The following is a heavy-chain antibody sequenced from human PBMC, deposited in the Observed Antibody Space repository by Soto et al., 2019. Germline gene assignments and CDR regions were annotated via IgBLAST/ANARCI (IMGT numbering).Heavy chain of an antibody. D-gene: IGHD2-21*02. Sequence: QVQLVQSGAEVKKPGSSVKVSCKASGGTFSSYTISWVRQAPGQGLEWMGRIIPILGIANYAQKFQGRVTITSDHSTSTAYMQLSSLRSEDTAVYYCARDRAYCGGDCYPEFDPWGQGTLVTVSS. CDR3: ARDRAYCGGDCYPEFDP. CDR1: GGTFSSYT. CDR2: IIPILGIA. V-gene: IGHV1-69*08. J-gene: IGHJ5*02.